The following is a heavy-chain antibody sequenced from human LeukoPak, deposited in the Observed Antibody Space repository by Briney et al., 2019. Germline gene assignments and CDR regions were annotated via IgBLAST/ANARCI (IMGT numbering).Heavy chain of an antibody. CDR2: ISSSSSYI. CDR3: ARVIFEDIVVVVAATPYYYYMDV. V-gene: IGHV3-21*01. Sequence: GGSLRLSCAASGLTFSNYAMNWVRQAPGKGLEWVSSISSSSSYIYYADSVKGRFTISRDNAKNSLYLQMNSLRAEDTAVYYCARVIFEDIVVVVAATPYYYYMDVWGKGTTVTVSS. D-gene: IGHD2-15*01. CDR1: GLTFSNYA. J-gene: IGHJ6*03.